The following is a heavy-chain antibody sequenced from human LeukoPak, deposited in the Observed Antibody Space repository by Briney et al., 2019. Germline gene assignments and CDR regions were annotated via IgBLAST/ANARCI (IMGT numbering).Heavy chain of an antibody. CDR3: ARGPGYYYGSGEDY. CDR1: GGSVSNGRFY. CDR2: IYYSGST. J-gene: IGHJ4*02. V-gene: IGHV4-61*01. D-gene: IGHD3-10*01. Sequence: PSETLSLTCTVSGGSVSNGRFYWSWIRQPPGKGLEWIGYIYYSGSTKYNPSLKSRVTISVDTSKNQFSLRLSSVTAADTAKYYCARGPGYYYGSGEDYWGQGTLVTVSS.